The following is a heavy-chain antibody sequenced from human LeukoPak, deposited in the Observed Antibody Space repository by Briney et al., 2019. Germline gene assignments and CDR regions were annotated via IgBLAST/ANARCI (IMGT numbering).Heavy chain of an antibody. Sequence: ASMKVSCKASGYTFTNFDINWVRQATGQGLEWMGWMNPNTGNAGYAQKFQDRVTITWDASITTAYMDLSSLRSEDTAVYYCARVGYSDSYDYWGQGTLVTVSS. V-gene: IGHV1-8*03. D-gene: IGHD1-26*01. J-gene: IGHJ4*02. CDR2: MNPNTGNA. CDR3: ARVGYSDSYDY. CDR1: GYTFTNFD.